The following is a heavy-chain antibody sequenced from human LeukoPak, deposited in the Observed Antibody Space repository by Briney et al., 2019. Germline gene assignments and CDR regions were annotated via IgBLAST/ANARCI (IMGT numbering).Heavy chain of an antibody. CDR3: ARVSLESGYSAYYYYYMDV. CDR2: IYHSGST. J-gene: IGHJ6*03. D-gene: IGHD3-3*01. Sequence: SETLSLTCTVSGYSISSGYYWGWIRQPPGKGLEWIGSIYHSGSTYYNPSLKSRVTISVDTSKNQFSLKLSSVTAADTAVHYCARVSLESGYSAYYYYYMDVWGKGTTVTVSS. CDR1: GYSISSGYY. V-gene: IGHV4-38-2*02.